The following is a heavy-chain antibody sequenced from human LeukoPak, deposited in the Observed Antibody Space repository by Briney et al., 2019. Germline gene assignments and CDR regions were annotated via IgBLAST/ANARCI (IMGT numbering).Heavy chain of an antibody. CDR3: ARDLACGGDCYSNWFDP. Sequence: ASVKVSCKASGYTFTGYYMHWVRQAPGQGLEWMGWINPNSGGTNYAQKFQGRVTMTGDTSISTAYMELSRLRSDDTAVYYCARDLACGGDCYSNWFDPWGQGTLVTVSS. J-gene: IGHJ5*02. V-gene: IGHV1-2*02. D-gene: IGHD2-21*02. CDR1: GYTFTGYY. CDR2: INPNSGGT.